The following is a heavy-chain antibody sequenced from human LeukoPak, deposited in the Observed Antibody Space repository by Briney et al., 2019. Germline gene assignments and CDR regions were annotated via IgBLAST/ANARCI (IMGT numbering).Heavy chain of an antibody. CDR1: GGSISSGGYY. V-gene: IGHV4-31*03. CDR3: ARDGFLEWSDSNDAFDI. Sequence: SQTQSLTCTVSGGSISSGGYYWSWIRQHPGKGLEWIGYIYYSGSTYYNPSLKSRVTMSVDTSKNQFSLKLSSVTAADTAVYYCARDGFLEWSDSNDAFDIWGQGTMVTVSS. J-gene: IGHJ3*02. D-gene: IGHD3-3*01. CDR2: IYYSGST.